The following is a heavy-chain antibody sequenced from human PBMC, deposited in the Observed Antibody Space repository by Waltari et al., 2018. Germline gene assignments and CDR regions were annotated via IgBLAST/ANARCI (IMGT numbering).Heavy chain of an antibody. D-gene: IGHD3-22*01. J-gene: IGHJ6*02. V-gene: IGHV1-69*05. CDR3: ARGVITQSGYGMDV. Sequence: QVQLVQSGDEVKKPGASVKVSCKASGYTFTSYAMHWVRQAPGQRLEWMGWIIPIFGTANYAQKFQGRVTITTDESTSTAYMELSSLRSEDTAVYYCARGVITQSGYGMDVWGQGTTVTVSS. CDR1: GYTFTSYA. CDR2: IIPIFGTA.